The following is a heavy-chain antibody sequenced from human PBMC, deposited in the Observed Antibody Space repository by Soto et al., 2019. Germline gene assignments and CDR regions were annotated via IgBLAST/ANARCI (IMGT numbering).Heavy chain of an antibody. Sequence: QITLNESGPTQVKPRQTLTLTCTVPGFSLTTSGVGVGWIRQSPGKAPEWLAPIYWDDDKRYSPSLKSRLTITKDTSKNQVVPTMADLVPADTPTYYCAHRVLRTVFGLVTTTAIYFDFWGQGTPVAVSS. V-gene: IGHV2-5*02. CDR3: AHRVLRTVFGLVTTTAIYFDF. CDR1: GFSLTTSGVG. J-gene: IGHJ4*02. D-gene: IGHD3-3*01. CDR2: IYWDDDK.